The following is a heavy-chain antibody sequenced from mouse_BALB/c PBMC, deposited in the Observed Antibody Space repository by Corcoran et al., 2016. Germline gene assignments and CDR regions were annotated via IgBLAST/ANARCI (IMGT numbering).Heavy chain of an antibody. J-gene: IGHJ4*01. CDR1: GYTFTNYG. Sequence: QIQLVQSGPELKKPGETVKISCKASGYTFTNYGMNWVKQAPGKGLKWMGWINTYTGEPTYADDFKGRFAFSLETYASTAYLQINNLKNEDMATYFCARRNTATFAMDYWGQGTSVTVSS. CDR3: ARRNTATFAMDY. CDR2: INTYTGEP. D-gene: IGHD1-2*01. V-gene: IGHV9-1*02.